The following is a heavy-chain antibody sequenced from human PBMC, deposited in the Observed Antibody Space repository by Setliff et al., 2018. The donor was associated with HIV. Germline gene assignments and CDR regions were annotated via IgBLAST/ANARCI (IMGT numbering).Heavy chain of an antibody. V-gene: IGHV4-59*11. CDR3: ASPRETMKPGAFDI. J-gene: IGHJ3*02. CDR2: IYYSGST. D-gene: IGHD3-22*01. CDR1: GGSISSHY. Sequence: SETLSLTCTVSGGSISSHYWSWIRQPPGKGLEWIGSIYYSGSTNYNPSLKSRVTISVDTSKNQFSLKLSSVTAADTAVYYCASPRETMKPGAFDIWGQGTMVTVSS.